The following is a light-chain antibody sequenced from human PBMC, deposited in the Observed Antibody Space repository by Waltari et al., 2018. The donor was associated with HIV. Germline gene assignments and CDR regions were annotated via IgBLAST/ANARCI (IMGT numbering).Light chain of an antibody. CDR2: KVS. V-gene: IGKV2-30*02. CDR3: MQGTHWPPWT. Sequence: DVVMTQSPLSLPVTLGQPASISCRSSQSLVHSDGNTYLNWFQQRPGQSPRRLIYKVSNRDSGVPDRFSGSGSGTDFTLKISRVEAEDVGVYYCMQGTHWPPWTFGQGTKVEIK. CDR1: QSLVHSDGNTY. J-gene: IGKJ1*01.